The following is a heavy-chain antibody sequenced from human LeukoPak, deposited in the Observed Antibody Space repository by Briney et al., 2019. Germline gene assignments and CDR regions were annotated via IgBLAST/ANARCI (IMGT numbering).Heavy chain of an antibody. CDR3: ASIPVPHGYFDY. V-gene: IGHV4-59*01. CDR2: IYYSGST. J-gene: IGHJ4*02. D-gene: IGHD3-10*01. CDR1: GGSISSYF. Sequence: PSETLSLTFTVPGGSISSYFWSWIRQPPGKGLEWIGYIYYSGSTNYNPSLKSRVTISVDTSKNQFSLKLSSVTAADTAVYYCASIPVPHGYFDYWGQGTLVTVSS.